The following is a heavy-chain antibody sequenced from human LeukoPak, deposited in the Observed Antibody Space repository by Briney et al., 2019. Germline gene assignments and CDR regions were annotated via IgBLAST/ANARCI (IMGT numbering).Heavy chain of an antibody. Sequence: GGSLSLSCAASGFTFSNHAMSWVRQAPGKGLEWVSTLSGSGVTTYYADSVKGLITISRNNSKNTLYLQMNSLRAQDTAVYYCAKSKNLGISGAFAYWGQGTLVTVSS. J-gene: IGHJ4*02. CDR3: AKSKNLGISGAFAY. D-gene: IGHD7-27*01. V-gene: IGHV3-23*01. CDR2: LSGSGVTT. CDR1: GFTFSNHA.